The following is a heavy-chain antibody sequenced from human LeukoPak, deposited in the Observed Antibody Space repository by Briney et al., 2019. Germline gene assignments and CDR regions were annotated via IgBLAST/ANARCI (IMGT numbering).Heavy chain of an antibody. V-gene: IGHV3-66*01. CDR3: ARVSGYSGYDTLDY. CDR1: GFTISSNY. J-gene: IGHJ4*02. Sequence: GGSLRLSCAASGFTISSNYMNWVRQAPGRGLEWVSVISTGGTTYYANSVQGRFTNSRDYSKNTLYLEVNNLRAEDTAVYYCARVSGYSGYDTLDYWGQGTLVTVS. D-gene: IGHD5-12*01. CDR2: ISTGGTT.